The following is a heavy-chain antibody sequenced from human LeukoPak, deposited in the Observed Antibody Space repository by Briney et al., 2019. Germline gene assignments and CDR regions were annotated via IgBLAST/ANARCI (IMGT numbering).Heavy chain of an antibody. V-gene: IGHV3-48*03. CDR1: GFTFSSYE. CDR2: ISSSGSTI. Sequence: GGSLRLSCAASGFTFSSYEMNWVRQAPGKGLEWVSYISSSGSTIYYADSVKGRFTISRDIAKNSLYLQMNSLRAEDTAVYYCARDSKQRITIFGVDLDAFDIWGQGTMVTVSS. CDR3: ARDSKQRITIFGVDLDAFDI. J-gene: IGHJ3*02. D-gene: IGHD3-3*01.